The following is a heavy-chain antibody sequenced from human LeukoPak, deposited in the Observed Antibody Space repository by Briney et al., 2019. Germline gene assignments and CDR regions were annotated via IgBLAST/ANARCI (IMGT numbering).Heavy chain of an antibody. CDR1: GFTFSSYS. D-gene: IGHD1-1*01. Sequence: GGSLRLSCAASGFTFSSYSMNWVRQAPGKGLEWASSISSSSSYIYYADSVKGRFTISRDNAKNSLYLQMNSLRAEDTAVYYCARDLNRWNPAFGYWGQGTLVTVSS. V-gene: IGHV3-21*01. CDR2: ISSSSSYI. CDR3: ARDLNRWNPAFGY. J-gene: IGHJ4*02.